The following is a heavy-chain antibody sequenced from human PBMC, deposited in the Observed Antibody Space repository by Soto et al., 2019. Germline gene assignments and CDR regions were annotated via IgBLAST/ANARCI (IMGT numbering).Heavy chain of an antibody. CDR1: GFTFSSYS. J-gene: IGHJ4*02. D-gene: IGHD3-10*01. CDR3: AKKVNSGSGSQFFDY. Sequence: EVQLLESGGGLVQPGGSLRLSCAASGFTFSSYSMSWVRQAPGKGLEWVSGFRSGGDDDTTYYADSVRGRFTISRDNSKNTLLLQMNSLGAEDTAIYYCAKKVNSGSGSQFFDYWGQGTLVTVSS. CDR2: FRSGGDDDTT. V-gene: IGHV3-23*01.